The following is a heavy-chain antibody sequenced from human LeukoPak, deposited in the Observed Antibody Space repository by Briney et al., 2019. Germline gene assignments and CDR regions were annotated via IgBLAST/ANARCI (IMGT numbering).Heavy chain of an antibody. Sequence: SETLSLTYTVSGGSISSSSYYWGWIRQPPGKGLGWIGSIYYSGSTYYNPSLKSRVTISVDTSKNQFSLKLSSVTAADTAVYYCARHADCSSTSCYGYGLDWFDPWGQGTLVTVSS. D-gene: IGHD2-2*01. CDR3: ARHADCSSTSCYGYGLDWFDP. CDR2: IYYSGST. J-gene: IGHJ5*02. CDR1: GGSISSSSYY. V-gene: IGHV4-39*01.